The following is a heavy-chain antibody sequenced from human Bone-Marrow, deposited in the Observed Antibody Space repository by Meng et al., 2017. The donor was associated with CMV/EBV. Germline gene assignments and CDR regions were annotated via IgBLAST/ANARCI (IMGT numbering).Heavy chain of an antibody. CDR2: INHSGST. J-gene: IGHJ4*02. D-gene: IGHD3-22*01. V-gene: IGHV4-34*01. CDR3: ARGGVVVNGAPFDY. CDR1: GGSFSGHY. Sequence: QLQHGGAVLVKPSEAPSRTGACHGGSFSGHYWSWTRQPQGKRLEWSGEINHSGSTNYNPSLKSRVTISVDTSKNQFSLKLSSLTAADTAVYYCARGGVVVNGAPFDYWGQGTLVTVSS.